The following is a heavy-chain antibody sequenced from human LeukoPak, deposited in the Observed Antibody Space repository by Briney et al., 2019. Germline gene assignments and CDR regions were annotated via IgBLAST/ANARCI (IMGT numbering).Heavy chain of an antibody. Sequence: PGGSLRLSCAASGFTFSSYGMHWVRQAPGKGLEWVAFIRYDGSNKYYADSVKGRFTISRDNSKNTLYLQMNSLRAEDTAVYYCAKDEGLYSSSWYVIDYWGQGTLVTVSS. CDR2: IRYDGSNK. D-gene: IGHD6-13*01. V-gene: IGHV3-30*02. J-gene: IGHJ4*02. CDR1: GFTFSSYG. CDR3: AKDEGLYSSSWYVIDY.